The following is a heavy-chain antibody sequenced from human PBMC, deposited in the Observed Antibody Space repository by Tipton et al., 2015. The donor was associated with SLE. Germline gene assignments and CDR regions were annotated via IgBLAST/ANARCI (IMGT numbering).Heavy chain of an antibody. Sequence: TLSLTCTVSGGSISSYYWSWIRQPPGKGLEWIGYIYYSGSTNYNPSLKSRVTISVDTSKNQFSLKLSSVTAADTAVYYCARGRFFDDDDYVPSQYCYMDVWGKGTPVTVSS. D-gene: IGHD4-17*01. CDR2: IYYSGST. CDR3: ARGRFFDDDDYVPSQYCYMDV. CDR1: GGSISSYY. V-gene: IGHV4-59*01. J-gene: IGHJ6*03.